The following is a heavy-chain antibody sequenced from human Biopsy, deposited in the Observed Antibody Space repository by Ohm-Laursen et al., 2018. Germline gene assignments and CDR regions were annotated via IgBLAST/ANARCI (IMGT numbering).Heavy chain of an antibody. CDR3: AREDEGLLRALDH. D-gene: IGHD3-16*01. V-gene: IGHV4-4*07. CDR2: IYTIGDT. Sequence: SETLSLTCSVSGASMTGYFWTWVRQPAGKGLEWIGHIYTIGDTTYNPSLESRVTMSLDTSKNQFSLKMTSLTAADTAVYFCAREDEGLLRALDHWGQGARVTVS. CDR1: GASMTGYF. J-gene: IGHJ4*02.